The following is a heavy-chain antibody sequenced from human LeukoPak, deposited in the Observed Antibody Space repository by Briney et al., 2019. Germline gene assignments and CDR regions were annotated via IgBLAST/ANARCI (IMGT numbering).Heavy chain of an antibody. V-gene: IGHV3-74*01. D-gene: IGHD3-16*01. J-gene: IGHJ5*02. Sequence: GGSLRLSCAASGFTFSSYYMHWVRQAPGKGLVWVSRIKSDGSVTGYADSVKGRFTISRDNAKNTVYLQMNSLRAEDTAVYYCARDLIDRGTFDPWGQGTLVTVSS. CDR3: ARDLIDRGTFDP. CDR1: GFTFSSYY. CDR2: IKSDGSVT.